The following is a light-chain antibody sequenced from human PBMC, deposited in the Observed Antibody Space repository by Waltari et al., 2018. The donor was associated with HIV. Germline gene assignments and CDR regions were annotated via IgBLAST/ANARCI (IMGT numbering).Light chain of an antibody. Sequence: QSALTQPASVSGSPGQSITISCTGINNAIGTNNSVSWYQQHPGKAPTLLIYKVTSRPLWLSHRFSGSKSDTTASRTISELQPEDESHYYCTSYKTGGTILFGGGT. CDR1: NNAIGTNNS. CDR2: KVT. J-gene: IGLJ2*01. CDR3: TSYKTGGTIL. V-gene: IGLV2-14*01.